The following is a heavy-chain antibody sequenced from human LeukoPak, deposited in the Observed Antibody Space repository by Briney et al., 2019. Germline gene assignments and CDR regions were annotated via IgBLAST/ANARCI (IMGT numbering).Heavy chain of an antibody. J-gene: IGHJ5*02. CDR2: IYTSGST. CDR3: ARLYYDFWSGYYGWFDP. Sequence: SKTLPPTCTVSGGSISSYYWSWIRQPPGKELEWIGYIYTSGSTNYNPSLKSRVTISVDTSKNQFSLKLSSVTAADTAVYYCARLYYDFWSGYYGWFDPWGQGTLVTVSS. CDR1: GGSISSYY. V-gene: IGHV4-4*09. D-gene: IGHD3-3*01.